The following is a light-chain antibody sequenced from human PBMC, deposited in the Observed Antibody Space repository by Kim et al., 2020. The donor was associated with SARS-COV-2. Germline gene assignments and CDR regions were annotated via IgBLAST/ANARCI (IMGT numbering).Light chain of an antibody. J-gene: IGLJ3*02. CDR1: SLRSCY. CDR3: YSLELSGRPWV. CDR2: AKD. Sequence: SSELTQDPVVSVALGQTVRLTCQGDSLRSCYARWYQQKPGQAPVLVIYAKDKRPSGIPDRFSGSNSGNTASLTITGAPAEDEADYYCYSLELSGRPWVFR. V-gene: IGLV3-19*01.